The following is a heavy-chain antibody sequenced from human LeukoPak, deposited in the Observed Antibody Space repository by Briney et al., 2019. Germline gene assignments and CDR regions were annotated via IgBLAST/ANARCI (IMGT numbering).Heavy chain of an antibody. CDR2: ISGSGGST. V-gene: IGHV3-23*01. CDR3: AKGAYYYGSGSYPPV. D-gene: IGHD3-10*01. CDR1: RFTFSNFA. Sequence: GGSLRLSCAASRFTFSNFAMSWVRQAPGKGLEWVSAISGSGGSTYYADSVKGRFTISRDNSKNALFLQMYSLRAEDTAVYYCAKGAYYYGSGSYPPVWGQGTLVTVSS. J-gene: IGHJ4*02.